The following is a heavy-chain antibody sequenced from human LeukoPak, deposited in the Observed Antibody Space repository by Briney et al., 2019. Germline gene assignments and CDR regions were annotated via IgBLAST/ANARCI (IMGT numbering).Heavy chain of an antibody. CDR3: AKDSYYGSGSLT. D-gene: IGHD3-10*01. CDR1: GFTFDDYA. Sequence: PGRSLRLSCAASGFTFDDYAMHWVRQAPGKGLEWVSGISWNSGSIGYADSVKGRFTISRDNAKNSLYLQMNSLRAEDTALYYCAKDSYYGSGSLTWGQGTLVTVSS. V-gene: IGHV3-9*01. J-gene: IGHJ5*02. CDR2: ISWNSGSI.